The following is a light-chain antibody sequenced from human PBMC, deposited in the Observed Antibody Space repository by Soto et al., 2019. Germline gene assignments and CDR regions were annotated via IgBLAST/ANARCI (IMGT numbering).Light chain of an antibody. V-gene: IGKV1-33*01. CDR1: QDIGNY. J-gene: IGKJ5*01. CDR3: QQYYNVPIT. CDR2: DAS. Sequence: DIQMTQSPSSLSASVGDRVTITCQASQDIGNYLNWYQQRPGKAPKLLILDASSLDTGVPSRFSGSGSGTDFTFTISSLQSEDTATYYCQQYYNVPITFGQGTRLDIK.